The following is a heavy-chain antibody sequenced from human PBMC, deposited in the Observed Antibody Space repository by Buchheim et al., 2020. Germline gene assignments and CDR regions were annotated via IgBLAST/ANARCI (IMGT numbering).Heavy chain of an antibody. V-gene: IGHV3-23*01. CDR1: GFTFNNFA. J-gene: IGHJ4*02. CDR2: ISSGGGSRT. D-gene: IGHD3-22*01. CDR3: AKGEGTSGYYLLGDY. Sequence: EMQLLESGGGLVQPGGSLRLSCAASGFTFNNFAMSWVRQAPGKGLEWVSFISSGGGSRTQYSDSVKGRFTISRDNSKNTLYLQMNSLRAEDTAVYYCAKGEGTSGYYLLGDYWGQGTL.